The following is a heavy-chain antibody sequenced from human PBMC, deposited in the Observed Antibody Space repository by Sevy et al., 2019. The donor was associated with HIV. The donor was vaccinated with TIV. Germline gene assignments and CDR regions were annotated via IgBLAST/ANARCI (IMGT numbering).Heavy chain of an antibody. CDR3: AREGCTKPHDY. D-gene: IGHD2-8*01. J-gene: IGHJ4*02. Sequence: GGSLRLSCAASGFTFSKYSMSWVRQAPGKGLEWVSTLSFGCGRINYADSVKGRFTISRDDSKNTLYLQMNSLRADDTAVYYCAREGCTKPHDYWGQGTLVTVSS. V-gene: IGHV3-23*01. CDR1: GFTFSKYS. CDR2: LSFGCGRI.